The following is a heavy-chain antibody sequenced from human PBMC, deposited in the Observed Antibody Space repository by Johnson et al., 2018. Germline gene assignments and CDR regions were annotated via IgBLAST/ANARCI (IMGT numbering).Heavy chain of an antibody. Sequence: QVQLVESGAEVKKPGSSVKVSCKASGGTFSSYAISWVRQAPGQGLEWMGGIIPIFGTANYAQKFQGRVTITADESTSTAYMELSSLRSEDTAVYYGASLVVITHYYYGMDVWGQGTTVTVSS. D-gene: IGHD3-22*01. CDR1: GGTFSSYA. CDR3: ASLVVITHYYYGMDV. J-gene: IGHJ6*02. V-gene: IGHV1-69*01. CDR2: IIPIFGTA.